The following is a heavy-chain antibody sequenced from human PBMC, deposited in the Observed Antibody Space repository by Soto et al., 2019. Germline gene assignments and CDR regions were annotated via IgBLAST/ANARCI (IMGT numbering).Heavy chain of an antibody. V-gene: IGHV3-15*01. CDR3: TTEPIIRYKYYDFWSGYFYGMDV. CDR1: GFTFSSYG. CDR2: ISYDGGTT. D-gene: IGHD3-3*01. Sequence: GGSLRLSCAASGFTFSSYGMHWVRQAPGKGLEWVAVISYDGGTTDYAAPVKGRFTTSRDDSKNTLYLQMNSLKTEDTAVYYCTTEPIIRYKYYDFWSGYFYGMDVWGQGTTVTVSS. J-gene: IGHJ6*02.